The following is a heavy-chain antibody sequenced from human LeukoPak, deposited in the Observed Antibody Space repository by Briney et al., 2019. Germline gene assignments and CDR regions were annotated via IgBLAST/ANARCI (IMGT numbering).Heavy chain of an antibody. CDR1: GFTFSDYY. V-gene: IGHV3-23*01. D-gene: IGHD3-22*01. J-gene: IGHJ4*02. Sequence: GGSLRLSCAASGFTFSDYYMSWIRQAPGKGLEWVSAISGSGGSTYYADSVKGRFTISRDNSKNTLYLQMNSLRAEDTAVYYCASPYDSSGKTLFYYFDYWGQGTLVTVSS. CDR3: ASPYDSSGKTLFYYFDY. CDR2: ISGSGGST.